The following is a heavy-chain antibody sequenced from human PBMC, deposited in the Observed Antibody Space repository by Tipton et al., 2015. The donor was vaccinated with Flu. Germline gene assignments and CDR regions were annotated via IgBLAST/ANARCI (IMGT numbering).Heavy chain of an antibody. CDR1: GISVSSFY. V-gene: IGHV4-4*07. Sequence: LRLSCNVSGISVSSFYWSWIRQSAGKGLEWIGRISVSGRSNYNPSLESRIAMSVDTSNNQFSLRLSSVTAADTAIYYCARDPQSDSYAYGLDVWGQGTSVTVSS. CDR3: ARDPQSDSYAYGLDV. CDR2: ISVSGRS. J-gene: IGHJ6*02. D-gene: IGHD5-18*01.